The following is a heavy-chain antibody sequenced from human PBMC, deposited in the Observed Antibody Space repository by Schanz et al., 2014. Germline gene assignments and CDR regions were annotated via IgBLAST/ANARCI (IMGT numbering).Heavy chain of an antibody. CDR1: GYSLNELS. J-gene: IGHJ3*02. CDR3: ARGLGDERWLDLNEAFDI. D-gene: IGHD6-19*01. CDR2: FHHEDGDT. V-gene: IGHV1-24*01. Sequence: QVQLVQSGAEVKKPGASVKVSCKVSGYSLNELSMHWVRQAPGRGLEWMGGFHHEDGDTVYAQKFQGRVTMTADKSTSTAYMELSSLRSEDTAVYYCARGLGDERWLDLNEAFDIWGQGTIVTVSS.